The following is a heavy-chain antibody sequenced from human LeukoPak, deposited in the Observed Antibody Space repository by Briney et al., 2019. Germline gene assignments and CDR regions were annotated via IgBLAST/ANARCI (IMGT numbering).Heavy chain of an antibody. CDR1: GFTFSSYA. CDR2: ISGSGGST. V-gene: IGHV3-23*01. J-gene: IGHJ6*02. D-gene: IGHD6-19*01. Sequence: PGGSLRLSCAASGFTFSSYAMSWVRQAPGKGLEWVSAISGSGGSTYYADSVKGRFTISRDNSKNTLYLQMNSLGAEDTAEYYCARDLFPSSGWYNYYYYYGMDVWGQGTTVTVSS. CDR3: ARDLFPSSGWYNYYYYYGMDV.